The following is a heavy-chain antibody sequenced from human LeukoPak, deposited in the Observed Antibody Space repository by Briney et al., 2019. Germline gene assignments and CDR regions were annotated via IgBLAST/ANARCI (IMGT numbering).Heavy chain of an antibody. CDR1: GYTFSSYG. J-gene: IGHJ4*02. V-gene: IGHV1-18*01. D-gene: IGHD5-24*01. CDR3: ARDRDGYNGGDY. Sequence: ASVKVSCKASGYTFSSYGIIWVRQAPGQGLECMGWIGAFNGNTNSAQKFQGRVTMTTDTPTSTAYMELRSLRSDDTAVYYCARDRDGYNGGDYWGQGTLVTVSS. CDR2: IGAFNGNT.